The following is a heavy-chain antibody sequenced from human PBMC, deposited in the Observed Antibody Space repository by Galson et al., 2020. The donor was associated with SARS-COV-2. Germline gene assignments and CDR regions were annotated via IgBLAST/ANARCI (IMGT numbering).Heavy chain of an antibody. J-gene: IGHJ4*02. D-gene: IGHD6-19*01. Sequence: GRSMRLSCAVSGFTLKDNWMSWVRQAPGKGLEWVANIKGDGSERNYVDSVKGRFSISRDNAVDSLYLQMNSLRAEDTAVYYCTREGWQGGYWGQGTRVTVSS. CDR1: GFTLKDNW. CDR3: TREGWQGGY. V-gene: IGHV3-7*01. CDR2: IKGDGSER.